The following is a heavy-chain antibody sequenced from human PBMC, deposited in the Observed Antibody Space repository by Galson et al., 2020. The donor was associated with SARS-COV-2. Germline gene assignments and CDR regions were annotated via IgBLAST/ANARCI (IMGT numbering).Heavy chain of an antibody. D-gene: IGHD3-22*01. CDR1: GYTFTSYG. V-gene: IGHV1-18*04. J-gene: IGHJ4*02. CDR2: ISAYNGNT. Sequence: GESLKISCKASGYTFTSYGISWVRLAPGQGLEWMGWISAYNGNTNYAQKLQGRVTMTTDTSTSTAYMELRSLRSDDTAVYYCARNKYYYDSSGYYPFDYWGQGTLVTVSS. CDR3: ARNKYYYDSSGYYPFDY.